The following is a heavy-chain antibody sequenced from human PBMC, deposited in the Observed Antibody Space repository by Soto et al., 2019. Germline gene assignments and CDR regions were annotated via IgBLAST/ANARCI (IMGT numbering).Heavy chain of an antibody. D-gene: IGHD2-21*01. J-gene: IGHJ5*02. Sequence: QVQLQQWGAGLLKPSETLSLTCAAYGGSFSGYYWRWIRQPPGKGLEWIGEINHSGSTNYNPSHKSRVTISVDTAKNQFSLKLSSVTAADTAVYYCARWELVVDMRNWFDPWGQGTLVTVSS. CDR3: ARWELVVDMRNWFDP. V-gene: IGHV4-34*01. CDR1: GGSFSGYY. CDR2: INHSGST.